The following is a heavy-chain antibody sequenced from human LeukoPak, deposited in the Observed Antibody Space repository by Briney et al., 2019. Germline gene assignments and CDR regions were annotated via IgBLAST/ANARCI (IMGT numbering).Heavy chain of an antibody. V-gene: IGHV1-8*01. Sequence: GASVKVSCKASGYTFTSYDINWVRQATGHGLEWMGWMNPNSGNTGYAQKFQGRVTMTRNTSISTAYMELSSLRSEDTAVYYCASGRTTDFWSGYYLNYYYYGMDVWGQGTTVTVSS. J-gene: IGHJ6*02. D-gene: IGHD3-3*01. CDR3: ASGRTTDFWSGYYLNYYYYGMDV. CDR1: GYTFTSYD. CDR2: MNPNSGNT.